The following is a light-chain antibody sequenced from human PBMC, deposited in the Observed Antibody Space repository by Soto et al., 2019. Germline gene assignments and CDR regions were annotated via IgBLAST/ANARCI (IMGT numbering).Light chain of an antibody. V-gene: IGLV2-8*01. J-gene: IGLJ3*02. CDR3: SSYTSSSTPWV. CDR1: SSDVGAYNY. CDR2: DVS. Sequence: QSALTQPPSASGSPGQSVTISCTGTSSDVGAYNYVSWYQQYTGKAPKLMIYDVSKRPSGVPDRFSGSKSGNTASLTVSGLRADDEAVYYCSSYTSSSTPWVFGGGTQLTVL.